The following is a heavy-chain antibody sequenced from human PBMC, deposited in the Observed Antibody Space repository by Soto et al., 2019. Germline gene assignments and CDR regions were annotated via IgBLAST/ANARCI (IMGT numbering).Heavy chain of an antibody. CDR3: SRTPGDY. Sequence: ASVKVSCKTSGYTFINYDINWVRQAPGKGLEWMGLMNPKSGKTGYAQKFQGRVSMTRDTSTSTAYMELNSLRSEDTATYYCSRTPGDYWGQGTLVTVSS. J-gene: IGHJ4*02. V-gene: IGHV1-8*01. CDR1: GYTFINYD. D-gene: IGHD2-15*01. CDR2: MNPKSGKT.